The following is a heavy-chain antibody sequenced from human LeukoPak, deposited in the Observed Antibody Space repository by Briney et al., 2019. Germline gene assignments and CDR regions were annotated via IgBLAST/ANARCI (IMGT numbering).Heavy chain of an antibody. CDR2: IPYDGSDK. CDR3: ARSTMVGSYFDY. J-gene: IGHJ4*02. D-gene: IGHD3-10*01. Sequence: PGGSLRLSCVASGFTFSNYGMHWVRQAPGKGLEWVSFIPYDGSDKYYADSVKGRFTISRDNAKNSLYLQMNSLRAEDTAVYYCARSTMVGSYFDYWGQGTLVTVSS. V-gene: IGHV3-30*02. CDR1: GFTFSNYG.